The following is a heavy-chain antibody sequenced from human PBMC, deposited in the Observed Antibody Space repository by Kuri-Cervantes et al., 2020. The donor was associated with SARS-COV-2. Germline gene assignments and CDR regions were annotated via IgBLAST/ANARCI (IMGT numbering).Heavy chain of an antibody. CDR1: GFTFSSYG. D-gene: IGHD2-8*02. CDR2: ISYDGSNK. V-gene: IGHV3-30*06. CDR3: ASGPPRSEFDY. J-gene: IGHJ4*02. Sequence: LTCAASGFTFSSYGMHWVRQAPGKGLEWVAVISYDGSNKYYADSVKGRFTISRDNSKNTLYLQMNSLRAEDTAVYYCASGPPRSEFDYWGQGTLVTVSS.